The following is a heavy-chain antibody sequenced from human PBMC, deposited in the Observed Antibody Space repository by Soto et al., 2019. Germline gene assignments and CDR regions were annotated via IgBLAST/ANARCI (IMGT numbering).Heavy chain of an antibody. J-gene: IGHJ6*02. CDR1: GYTFTSYY. Sequence: ASVKVSCKASGYTFTSYYMHWVRQAPGQGLEWMGIINPSGGSTSYAQKFQGRVTMTRDTSTSTVYMELSSLRSEDTAVYYCARDRAHYYGSGSRKDYYYYYGMDVWG. CDR3: ARDRAHYYGSGSRKDYYYYYGMDV. V-gene: IGHV1-46*01. CDR2: INPSGGST. D-gene: IGHD3-10*01.